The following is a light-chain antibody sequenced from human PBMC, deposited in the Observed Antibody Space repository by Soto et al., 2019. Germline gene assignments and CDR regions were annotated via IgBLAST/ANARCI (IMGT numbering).Light chain of an antibody. CDR3: QSYDRSLSSYV. Sequence: QSVLTQPPSVSGAPGQWVTISCTGSSSNFGAGFDVHWYQQLPGTAPKLLIYGITNRPSGVPDRFSGSKSGTSASLAITGLQAEDEAVYYCQSYDRSLSSYVFGTGTKLTVL. CDR1: SSNFGAGFD. V-gene: IGLV1-40*01. CDR2: GIT. J-gene: IGLJ1*01.